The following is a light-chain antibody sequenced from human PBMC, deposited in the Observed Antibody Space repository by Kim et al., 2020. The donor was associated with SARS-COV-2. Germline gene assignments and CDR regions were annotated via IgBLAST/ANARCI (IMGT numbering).Light chain of an antibody. V-gene: IGKV3-15*01. CDR1: QSVDSN. CDR3: QQYSHWPPYT. Sequence: EIVMTQSTATLSVSPGERVTLSCRASQSVDSNLAWYQQKPGQPPRLLIYGASTRATDIPARFSGSGSGTEFTLIISSLQSEDFAVYYCQQYSHWPPYTFGQGTKLEI. CDR2: GAS. J-gene: IGKJ2*01.